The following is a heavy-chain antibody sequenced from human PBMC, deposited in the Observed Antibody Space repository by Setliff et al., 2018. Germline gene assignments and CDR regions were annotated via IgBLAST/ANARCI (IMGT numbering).Heavy chain of an antibody. V-gene: IGHV4-38-2*02. CDR2: IYYSGST. J-gene: IGHJ4*02. CDR1: GYSISSGHY. CDR3: ARPLGASYYFDY. Sequence: SETLSLTCTVSGYSISSGHYWGWIRQPPGKGLEWIGSIYYSGSTYYNPSLKSRVTISVDTSKNQFSLKLSSVTAADTAVYYCARPLGASYYFDYWGQGTLVTVSS. D-gene: IGHD3-16*01.